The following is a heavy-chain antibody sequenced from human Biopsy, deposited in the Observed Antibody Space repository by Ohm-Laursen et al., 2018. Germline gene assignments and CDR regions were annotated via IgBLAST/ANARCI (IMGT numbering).Heavy chain of an antibody. D-gene: IGHD5-18*01. Sequence: SETLSLTCTVSDGSINSYYWNWIRQPPGKRLEWTGNIYYSGSTSFNPSLKSRVTISVDTSKNQFSLKLSSVTAADTAVYFCARGSSYGYDFDYWGQGTLVAVSS. CDR3: ARGSSYGYDFDY. V-gene: IGHV4-59*01. CDR2: IYYSGST. J-gene: IGHJ4*02. CDR1: DGSINSYY.